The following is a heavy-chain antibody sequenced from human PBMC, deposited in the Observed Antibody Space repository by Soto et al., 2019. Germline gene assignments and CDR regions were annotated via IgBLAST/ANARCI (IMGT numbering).Heavy chain of an antibody. J-gene: IGHJ4*02. V-gene: IGHV4-59*01. Sequence: SETLSLTCTVSGGSISSYYWSWIRQPPGKGLEWIGYIYYSGSTNYNPSLKSRVTISVDTSKNQFSLKLSSVTAADTAVYYCARGILWSGDNFLFDYWGQGTLVTVSS. D-gene: IGHD3-3*01. CDR2: IYYSGST. CDR1: GGSISSYY. CDR3: ARGILWSGDNFLFDY.